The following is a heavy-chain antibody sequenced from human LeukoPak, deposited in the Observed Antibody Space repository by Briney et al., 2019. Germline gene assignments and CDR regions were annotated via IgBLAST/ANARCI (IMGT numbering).Heavy chain of an antibody. CDR2: INWNSGSI. Sequence: GGSLRLSCVASGFSFDDYAMHWVRQAPGKGLEWVSGINWNSGSIGYADSVKGRFTISRDNAKNSLYLQMNGLRLEDMALYYCAKSSSPMVVVVISHSYFDLWGRGTLVTVSS. CDR3: AKSSSPMVVVVISHSYFDL. V-gene: IGHV3-9*03. CDR1: GFSFDDYA. J-gene: IGHJ2*01. D-gene: IGHD3-22*01.